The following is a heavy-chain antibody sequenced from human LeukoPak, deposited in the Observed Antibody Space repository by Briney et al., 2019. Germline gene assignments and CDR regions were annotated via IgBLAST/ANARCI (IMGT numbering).Heavy chain of an antibody. V-gene: IGHV1-18*01. D-gene: IGHD1-26*01. Sequence: ASVKVSCKASGYTFTSYGISWVRQAPGQGLEWVGWISAYNGNTNYAQKFQGRVIMTTDTSTSTAYMELRSLRSDDTAVYYCTKGEQSLHRYYYDMDVWGQGTTVTVSS. CDR2: ISAYNGNT. J-gene: IGHJ6*01. CDR3: TKGEQSLHRYYYDMDV. CDR1: GYTFTSYG.